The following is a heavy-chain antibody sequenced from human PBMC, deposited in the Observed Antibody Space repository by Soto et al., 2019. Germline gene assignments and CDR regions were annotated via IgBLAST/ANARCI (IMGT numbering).Heavy chain of an antibody. Sequence: QVQLVESGGGVVQPGRSLTLSCAASGFTFSNFPIHWVRQAPGKGLEWVTVISYDGSDEYYADSVKGRFTISRDNSKNTLYLQMNSLRPEDSGLYFCARGGLGSGWYHFDSWGQGTLVTVSS. CDR1: GFTFSNFP. CDR3: ARGGLGSGWYHFDS. CDR2: ISYDGSDE. V-gene: IGHV3-30-3*01. J-gene: IGHJ4*02. D-gene: IGHD6-19*01.